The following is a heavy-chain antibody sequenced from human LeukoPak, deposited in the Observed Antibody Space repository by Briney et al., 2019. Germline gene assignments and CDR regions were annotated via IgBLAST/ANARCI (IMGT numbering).Heavy chain of an antibody. CDR1: GATFTSYA. J-gene: IGHJ3*02. CDR3: ARDKEDTIDYGDYELPSSAFDI. CDR2: FITIFGTA. V-gene: IGHV1-69*13. Sequence: SVKLSCTAAGATFTSYAISRGRQAPGQGLGWMGGFITIFGTANYAQKFRGRVTITADESTRTAYMEVSSLRSEDTAVYYCARDKEDTIDYGDYELPSSAFDIWGQGTMVTVSS. D-gene: IGHD4-17*01.